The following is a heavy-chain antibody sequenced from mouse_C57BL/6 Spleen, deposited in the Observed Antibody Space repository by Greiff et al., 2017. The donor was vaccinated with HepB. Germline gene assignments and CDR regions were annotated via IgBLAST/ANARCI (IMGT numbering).Heavy chain of an antibody. CDR2: INPSSGYT. J-gene: IGHJ2*01. CDR1: GYTFTSYT. V-gene: IGHV1-4*01. D-gene: IGHD1-1*01. Sequence: VQLQESGAELARPGASVKMSCKASGYTFTSYTMHWVKQRPGQGLEWIGYINPSSGYTKYNQKFKDKATLTADKSSSTAYMQLSSLTSEDSAVYYCARNEGYYYGSSYYFDYWGQGTTLTVSS. CDR3: ARNEGYYYGSSYYFDY.